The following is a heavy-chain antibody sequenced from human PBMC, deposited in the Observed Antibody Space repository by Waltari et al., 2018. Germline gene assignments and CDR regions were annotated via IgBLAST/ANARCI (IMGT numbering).Heavy chain of an antibody. D-gene: IGHD1-26*01. J-gene: IGHJ5*02. Sequence: QVQLQQWGAGLLKPSETLSLTCAVYGGSFSGYYWSWIRQPPGKGLEWIGEINHSGSTNSNPSLKSRVTISVDTSKNQFSLKLSSVTAADTAVYYCAGLVDSMTSFDPWGQGTLVTVSS. V-gene: IGHV4-34*01. CDR3: AGLVDSMTSFDP. CDR2: INHSGST. CDR1: GGSFSGYY.